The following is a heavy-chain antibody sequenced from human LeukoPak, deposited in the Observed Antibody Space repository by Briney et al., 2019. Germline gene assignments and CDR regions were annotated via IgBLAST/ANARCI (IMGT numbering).Heavy chain of an antibody. J-gene: IGHJ4*02. D-gene: IGHD3/OR15-3a*01. CDR3: ARSAGTGGPYYFDY. CDR1: GFTFNTYS. V-gene: IGHV3-21*04. Sequence: GGSLRLSCAASGFTFNTYSMNWVRQAPGKGLEWVSSISGLSTYIYYPDSMKGRFTISRDNAKNSLFLQVSSLRAEDTAVYFCARSAGTGGPYYFDYWGQGTRVTVSS. CDR2: ISGLSTYI.